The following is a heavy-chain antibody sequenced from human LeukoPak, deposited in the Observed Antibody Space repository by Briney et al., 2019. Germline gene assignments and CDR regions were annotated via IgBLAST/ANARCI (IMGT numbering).Heavy chain of an antibody. CDR3: ARGGHRRYYYTSGSAFDP. Sequence: GASVKVSRKASGYTFTSYYMHWVRQAPGQGLEWMGIINPSGGSTSYAQKFQGRVTMTRDMSTSTAYMELKSLRSDDTAVYYCARGGHRRYYYTSGSAFDPWGQGTLVTVSS. V-gene: IGHV1-46*01. J-gene: IGHJ5*02. CDR2: INPSGGST. D-gene: IGHD3-10*01. CDR1: GYTFTSYY.